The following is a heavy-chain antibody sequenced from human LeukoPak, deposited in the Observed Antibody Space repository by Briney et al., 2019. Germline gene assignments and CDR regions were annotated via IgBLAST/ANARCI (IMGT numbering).Heavy chain of an antibody. CDR2: IYHSRST. V-gene: IGHV4-30-2*01. CDR1: GGSISSGGYP. J-gene: IGHJ4*02. Sequence: SETLSLTCAVSGGSISSGGYPWSWIRQPPGKGLEWIGYIYHSRSTYYNPSLKSRVTISVDRSKNQFSLKLSSVTAADTAVYYCARGDHYGSGSYYKGGFDYWGQGTLVTVSS. CDR3: ARGDHYGSGSYYKGGFDY. D-gene: IGHD3-10*01.